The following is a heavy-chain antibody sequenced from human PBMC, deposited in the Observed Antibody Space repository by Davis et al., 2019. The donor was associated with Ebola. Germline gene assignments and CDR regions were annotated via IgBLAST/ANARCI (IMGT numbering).Heavy chain of an antibody. CDR2: INAGNGNT. J-gene: IGHJ4*02. Sequence: ASVKVSCKASGYTFTSYAMHWVRQAPGQRLVSIGWINAGNGNTKYSQKFQGRVTITRDTSASTAYMELSSLRSEDTAVYYCARDQSIFGVVIKTFDYWGQGTLVTVSS. CDR1: GYTFTSYA. D-gene: IGHD3-3*01. CDR3: ARDQSIFGVVIKTFDY. V-gene: IGHV1-3*01.